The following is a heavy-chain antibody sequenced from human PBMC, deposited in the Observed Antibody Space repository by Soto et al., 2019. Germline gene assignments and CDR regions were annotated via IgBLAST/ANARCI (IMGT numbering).Heavy chain of an antibody. V-gene: IGHV3-64*04. CDR1: GFTFSTYA. CDR2: ISSNGGST. J-gene: IGHJ4*02. D-gene: IGHD5-12*01. CDR3: ARDSATNNFDY. Sequence: GGSLRLSCSASGFTFSTYAMHWVRQAPGKGLEYVSGISSNGGSTYYADSVKGRFTISRDNAKNSLYLQMNSLRAEDTAVYYCARDSATNNFDYWGQGTLVTVSS.